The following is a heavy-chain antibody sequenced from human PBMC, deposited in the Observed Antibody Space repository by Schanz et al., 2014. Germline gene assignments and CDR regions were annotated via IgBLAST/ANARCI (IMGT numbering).Heavy chain of an antibody. CDR2: IYYSGST. CDR3: ARHSGYYYYYGMDV. J-gene: IGHJ6*02. Sequence: QLQLQESGPGLVKPSETLSLTCTVSGGSISLDIYHWGWIRQPPGKGLEWIGSIYYSGSTYYNPSLKSRVPIPVDTPKTHFPRNLGAVTAADTAVYYCARHSGYYYYYGMDVWGQGTTVTVSS. V-gene: IGHV4-39*01. CDR1: GGSISLDIYH.